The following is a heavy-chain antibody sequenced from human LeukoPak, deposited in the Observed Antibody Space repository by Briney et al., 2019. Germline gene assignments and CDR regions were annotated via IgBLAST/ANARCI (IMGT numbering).Heavy chain of an antibody. J-gene: IGHJ4*02. D-gene: IGHD3-3*01. V-gene: IGHV3-74*01. CDR1: GFTFSDYW. CDR3: AVILRISEFDS. CDR2: INIDGSGT. Sequence: PGGSLRLSCAASGFTFSDYWMHWVRQAPGKGLLWVSRINIDGSGTSYADSVKGRFTISRDNAKNTVFLQMSSLRAEDTAVYYCAVILRISEFDSWGQGTLVTVSS.